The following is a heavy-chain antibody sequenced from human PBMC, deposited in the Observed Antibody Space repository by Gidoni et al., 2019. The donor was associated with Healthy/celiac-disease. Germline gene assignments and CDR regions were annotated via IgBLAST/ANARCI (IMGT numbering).Heavy chain of an antibody. Sequence: EVELLESGGGLVQPGGSLRLSCAASGFTFSSYAMSWVRQAPGKGLEWVSSVVGSGASMYYADPVKGRFTISRDKSKNTLYLQMNSLRAEDTGVYYCTKGGGSGAAANFDYWGQGILVTVSS. CDR3: TKGGGSGAAANFDY. V-gene: IGHV3-23*01. J-gene: IGHJ4*02. CDR2: VVGSGASM. CDR1: GFTFSSYA. D-gene: IGHD6-13*01.